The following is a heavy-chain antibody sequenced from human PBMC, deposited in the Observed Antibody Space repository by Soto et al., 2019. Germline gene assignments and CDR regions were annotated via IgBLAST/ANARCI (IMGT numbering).Heavy chain of an antibody. CDR1: GFTFSSYS. V-gene: IGHV3-21*01. D-gene: IGHD3-22*01. J-gene: IGHJ4*02. Sequence: LRLSCAASGFTFSSYSMNWVRQAPGKGLEWASSISSSSSYIYYADSVKGRFTISRDNAKNSLYLQMNSLRAEDTAVYYCARDSLDYYDRRGSFDYWGQGTLVTVSS. CDR2: ISSSSSYI. CDR3: ARDSLDYYDRRGSFDY.